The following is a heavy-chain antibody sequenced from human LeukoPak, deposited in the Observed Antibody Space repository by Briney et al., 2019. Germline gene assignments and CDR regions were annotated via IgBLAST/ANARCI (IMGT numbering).Heavy chain of an antibody. Sequence: PGGSLRLSCAASGYTFSTYAMSWVRQAPGKGLEWVSVISGSGDDTYYADSVKGRFTISRDNSKNTLYLQMNSLRAEDTAVYYCAKFGSSSWSRVFDPWGQGTLVTVSS. CDR2: ISGSGDDT. CDR1: GYTFSTYA. J-gene: IGHJ5*02. V-gene: IGHV3-23*01. D-gene: IGHD2-2*01. CDR3: AKFGSSSWSRVFDP.